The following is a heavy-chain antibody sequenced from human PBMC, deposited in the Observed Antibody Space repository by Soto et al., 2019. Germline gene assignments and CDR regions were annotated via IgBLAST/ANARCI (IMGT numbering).Heavy chain of an antibody. Sequence: QLQLQESGSGLVKPSQTLSLTCAVSGGSISSGGYSWSWIRQPPGKGLVWIGYIYHSGSTYYNPSPXSXXTLSVDRSKTQFSLKMSSVTAPDTAAYYGARVPGPWGKGTLVSVSP. CDR3: ARVPGP. CDR1: GGSISSGGYS. D-gene: IGHD3-10*01. CDR2: IYHSGST. J-gene: IGHJ5*02. V-gene: IGHV4-30-2*01.